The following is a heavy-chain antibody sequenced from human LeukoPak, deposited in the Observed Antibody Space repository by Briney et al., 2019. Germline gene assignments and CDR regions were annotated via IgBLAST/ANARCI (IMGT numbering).Heavy chain of an antibody. J-gene: IGHJ5*01. Sequence: SETLSLTCSVSGASVNNGGFYWSWIRQPPGKGLEWIAYVHNSDTNYNPSLNSRVTILVDTSKNQFSLKLRSVTAADTAVYFCAREGDCSGGSCYSYGWFDSWGQGTLVTVSS. CDR2: VHNSDT. CDR3: AREGDCSGGSCYSYGWFDS. CDR1: GASVNNGGFY. V-gene: IGHV4-61*08. D-gene: IGHD2-15*01.